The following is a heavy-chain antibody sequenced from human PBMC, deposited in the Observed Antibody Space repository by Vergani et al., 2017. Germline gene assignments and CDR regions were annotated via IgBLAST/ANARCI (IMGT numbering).Heavy chain of an antibody. Sequence: QVQLVQSGAEVKKPGSSVKVSCKASGGTFSSYTISWVRQAPGQGLEWMGRIIPILGIANYAQKFQGRVTITADKSTSTAYMELSSLRSEDTAVYYCARGMYYYDSSGYTFDYWGQGTLVTVSS. J-gene: IGHJ4*02. V-gene: IGHV1-69*02. D-gene: IGHD3-22*01. CDR2: IIPILGIA. CDR1: GGTFSSYT. CDR3: ARGMYYYDSSGYTFDY.